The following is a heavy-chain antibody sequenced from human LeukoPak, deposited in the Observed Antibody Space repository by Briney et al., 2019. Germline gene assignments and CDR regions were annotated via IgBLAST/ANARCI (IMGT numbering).Heavy chain of an antibody. CDR1: GFTFSDYY. CDR3: AKDGGTHFDH. D-gene: IGHD1-26*01. J-gene: IGHJ4*02. V-gene: IGHV3-11*04. CDR2: ISSSGSTI. Sequence: PGGSLRLSCAASGFTFSDYYMSWIRQAPGKGLEWVSYISSSGSTIYYSDSVKGRFTISRDNAKNSLYLHMNTLRADDTAVYYCAKDGGTHFDHWGQGTLVTVSS.